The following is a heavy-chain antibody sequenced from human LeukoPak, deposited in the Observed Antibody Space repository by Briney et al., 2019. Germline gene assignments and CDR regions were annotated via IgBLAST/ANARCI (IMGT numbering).Heavy chain of an antibody. J-gene: IGHJ4*02. D-gene: IGHD5-18*01. CDR3: TTEQIQLWFDY. CDR1: GFTFSNYG. Sequence: PGGSLRLSCAGSGFTFSNYGMHWVRQAPGKGLEWVAVISYDGSNKYYGDSVKGRFTISRDSSKNTVYLQMNSLKTEDTAVYYCTTEQIQLWFDYWGQGTLVTVSS. V-gene: IGHV3-30*03. CDR2: ISYDGSNK.